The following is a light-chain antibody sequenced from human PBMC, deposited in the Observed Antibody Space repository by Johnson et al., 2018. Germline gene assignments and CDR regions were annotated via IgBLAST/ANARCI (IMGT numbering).Light chain of an antibody. V-gene: IGLV1-51*02. CDR1: SSNIGNNY. CDR3: GTWYSSLSAGNV. Sequence: QSVLTQPPSVSAAPGQKVTISCSGSSSNIGNNYVSWYQQLPGTAPTLLIYQNNKRPSGIPDRFSGSKSGTSATLGLTALQTGDEADYYCGTWYSSLSAGNVFGTGTKVTVL. J-gene: IGLJ1*01. CDR2: QNN.